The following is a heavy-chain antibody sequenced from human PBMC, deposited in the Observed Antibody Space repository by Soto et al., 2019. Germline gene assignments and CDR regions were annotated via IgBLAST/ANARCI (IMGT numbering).Heavy chain of an antibody. D-gene: IGHD4-17*01. Sequence: QVHLVQSGAEVKKPGSSVKVSCKYSGGTFRTESINWVRQAPGQGLEWMGGILPFFGTADYAPRFQGRVTITADGARTRAYMELSSLTSQDTAVYFCARGREYGGNSGAFDVWGQGTMVAVSS. J-gene: IGHJ3*01. V-gene: IGHV1-69*13. CDR2: ILPFFGTA. CDR3: ARGREYGGNSGAFDV. CDR1: GGTFRTES.